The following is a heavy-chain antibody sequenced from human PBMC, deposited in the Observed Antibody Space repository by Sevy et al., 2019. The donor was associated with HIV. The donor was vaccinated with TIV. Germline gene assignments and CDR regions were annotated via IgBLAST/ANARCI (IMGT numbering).Heavy chain of an antibody. J-gene: IGHJ4*02. CDR1: GDTFTNDY. CDR3: VRAHPAQHFDS. CDR2: IDPSARNA. Sequence: VAVKVSCKPSGDTFTNDYMHWVRQAPGQGLERMGIIDPSARNASYAEEFQGRVTMGWDTSTSTLYMDLSNLRSEDTAVYYCVRAHPAQHFDSWGQGTLVIVSS. V-gene: IGHV1-46*01.